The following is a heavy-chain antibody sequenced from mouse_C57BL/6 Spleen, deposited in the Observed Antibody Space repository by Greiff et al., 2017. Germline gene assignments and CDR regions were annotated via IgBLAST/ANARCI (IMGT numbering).Heavy chain of an antibody. D-gene: IGHD4-1*01. V-gene: IGHV5-16*01. Sequence: EVQLVESEGGLVQPGSSMKLSCTASGFTFSDYYMAWVRQVPEKGLEWVANINYDGSSTYYLDSLKSRFIISRDNAKNILYLQMSSLKSEDTATYYCARFRTGTAMDYWGQGTSVTVSS. J-gene: IGHJ4*01. CDR2: INYDGSST. CDR3: ARFRTGTAMDY. CDR1: GFTFSDYY.